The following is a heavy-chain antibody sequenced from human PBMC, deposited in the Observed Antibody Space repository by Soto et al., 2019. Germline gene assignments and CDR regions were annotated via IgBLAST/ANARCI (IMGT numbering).Heavy chain of an antibody. Sequence: QVQLVESGGGVVQPGRSLRLSCAASGFTFSSYGMHWVRQAPGKGLEWVAVISYDGSNKYYADSVMGRFTISRDNSKNTLYLQMNSLRAEDTAVYYCAKEKGPMDVWGQGTTVTVSS. J-gene: IGHJ6*02. CDR1: GFTFSSYG. CDR3: AKEKGPMDV. CDR2: ISYDGSNK. V-gene: IGHV3-30*18.